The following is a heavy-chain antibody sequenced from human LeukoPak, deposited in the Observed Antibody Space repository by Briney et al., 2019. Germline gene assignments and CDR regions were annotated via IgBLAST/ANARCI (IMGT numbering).Heavy chain of an antibody. Sequence: PSETLSLTCTVSGGSISSSSYFWGWIRQPPGKGLEWIGSIYYSGSTYYNLSLKSRVTISVDTSKNQFSLKLSSVTAADTAVYYCARENNVDTAMGDAFDIWGQGTMVTVSS. CDR2: IYYSGST. CDR1: GGSISSSSYF. J-gene: IGHJ3*02. V-gene: IGHV4-39*07. D-gene: IGHD5-18*01. CDR3: ARENNVDTAMGDAFDI.